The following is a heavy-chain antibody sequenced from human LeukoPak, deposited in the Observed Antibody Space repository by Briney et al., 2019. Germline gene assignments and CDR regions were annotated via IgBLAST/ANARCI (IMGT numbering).Heavy chain of an antibody. CDR3: ATLGHAFDI. D-gene: IGHD3-10*01. J-gene: IGHJ3*02. CDR1: GFTVSSNY. V-gene: IGHV3-53*01. Sequence: GGSLRLSCVVSGFTVSSNYMSWVRQAPGKGLEWVSVLYSGGNTYHADSVKGRFTVSRDNSKNTMYLQMNSLRAEDTAVYYCATLGHAFDIWGQGTMVTVSS. CDR2: LYSGGNT.